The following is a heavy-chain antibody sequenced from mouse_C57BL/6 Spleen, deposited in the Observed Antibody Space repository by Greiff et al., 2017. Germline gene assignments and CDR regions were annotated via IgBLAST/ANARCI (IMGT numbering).Heavy chain of an antibody. J-gene: IGHJ2*01. CDR1: GYTFTSYT. V-gene: IGHV1-4*01. CDR2: INPSSGYT. Sequence: QVQLQQSGAELARPGASVKMSCKASGYTFTSYTMHWVKQRPGQGLEWIGYINPSSGYTKYNQKFKDKATLTADKSSSTAYMQLSSLTSEDSAVYYCARGGAGLYFDYWGQGTTLTVSS. CDR3: ARGGAGLYFDY.